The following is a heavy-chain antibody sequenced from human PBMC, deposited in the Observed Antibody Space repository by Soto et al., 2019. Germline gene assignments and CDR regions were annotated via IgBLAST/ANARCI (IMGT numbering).Heavy chain of an antibody. J-gene: IGHJ4*02. D-gene: IGHD1-1*01. V-gene: IGHV3-74*01. CDR3: ARGGLEPFDY. CDR2: INRDGSVT. CDR1: GFRLRDYW. Sequence: EVQLVESGGGLIQPGGSLTLSCEGSGFRLRDYWIHWVRQVPGKGLVWISRINRDGSVTDYAYCLKGRLTISRDNAKDTVFLQVNSVRDEDTAVYFCARGGLEPFDYWGQGTLLTVSS.